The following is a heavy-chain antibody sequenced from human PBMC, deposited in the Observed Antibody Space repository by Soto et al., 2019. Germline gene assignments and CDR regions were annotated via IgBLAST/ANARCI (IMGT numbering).Heavy chain of an antibody. CDR2: ISYDGSNK. CDR1: GFTFSSYG. Sequence: QVQLVESGGGVVQPGRSLRLSCAASGFTFSSYGMHWVRQAPGKGLEWVAVISYDGSNKYYADSVKGRFTISRDNSKNTLYLQMNRVRAGDTAVYCCAKLGTGVDPWGQGTLVTVSS. CDR3: AKLGTGVDP. D-gene: IGHD2-8*02. V-gene: IGHV3-30*18. J-gene: IGHJ5*02.